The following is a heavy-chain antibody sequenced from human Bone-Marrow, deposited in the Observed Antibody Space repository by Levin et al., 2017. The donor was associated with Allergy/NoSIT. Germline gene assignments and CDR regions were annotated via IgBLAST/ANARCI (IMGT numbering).Heavy chain of an antibody. J-gene: IGHJ4*02. Sequence: PGGSLRLSCAASGFSVSRNYMSWVRQAPGKGLEWVSLIYSGGDTQYADSVKGRFTISRDNSRNTLYLQMNSLRGDDTDVYDCARNGVGTAAGTPWGQGTLVTVSS. D-gene: IGHD6-13*01. CDR2: IYSGGDT. CDR1: GFSVSRNY. CDR3: ARNGVGTAAGTP. V-gene: IGHV3-66*01.